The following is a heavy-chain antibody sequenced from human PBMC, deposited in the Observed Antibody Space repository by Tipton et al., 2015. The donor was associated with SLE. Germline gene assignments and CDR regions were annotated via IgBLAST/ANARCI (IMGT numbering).Heavy chain of an antibody. D-gene: IGHD5-24*01. CDR3: ARVRDGYNFYGMDV. CDR2: INHSGST. CDR1: GGSFSGYY. V-gene: IGHV4-34*01. J-gene: IGHJ6*02. Sequence: TLSLTCAVYGGSFSGYYCSWIRQPPGKGLEWIGEINHSGSTNYNPSLKRRVTISVDTSKNQFSLKLSSVTAADTAVYYCARVRDGYNFYGMDVWGQGTTVTVSS.